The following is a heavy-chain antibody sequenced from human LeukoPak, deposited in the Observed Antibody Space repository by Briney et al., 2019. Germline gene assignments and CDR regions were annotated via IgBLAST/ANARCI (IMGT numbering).Heavy chain of an antibody. CDR2: IWYDGSNK. CDR3: ARGRGSSSWYHFDY. J-gene: IGHJ4*02. CDR1: GFTFNTYA. D-gene: IGHD6-13*01. V-gene: IGHV3-33*08. Sequence: AGGSLRLSCVVSGFTFNTYAMNWVRQAPGKGLEWVAVIWYDGSNKYYADSVKGRFTISRDNSKNTLYLQMNSLRAEDTAVYYCARGRGSSSWYHFDYWGQGTLVTVSS.